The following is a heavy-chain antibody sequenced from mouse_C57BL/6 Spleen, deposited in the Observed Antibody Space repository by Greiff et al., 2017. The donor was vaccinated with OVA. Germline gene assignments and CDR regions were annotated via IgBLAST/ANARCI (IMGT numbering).Heavy chain of an antibody. J-gene: IGHJ2*01. CDR1: GYAFSSSW. V-gene: IGHV1-82*01. D-gene: IGHD3-2*02. CDR2: IYPGDGDT. Sequence: VQLQQSGPELVKPGASVKISCKASGYAFSSSWMNWVKQRPGKGLEWIGRIYPGDGDTNYNGKFKGKATLTADKSSSTAYMQLSSLTSEHSAVYFCARSGYSSGQYYFAYWGQGTTLTVSS. CDR3: ARSGYSSGQYYFAY.